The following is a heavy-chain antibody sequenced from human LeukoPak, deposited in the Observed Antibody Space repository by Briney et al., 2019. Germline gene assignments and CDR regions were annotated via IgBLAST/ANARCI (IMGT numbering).Heavy chain of an antibody. CDR1: GGSTSSGSYY. Sequence: SETLSLTCTVSGGSTSSGSYYWSWIRQPAGKGLEWIGRIYTSGSTNYNPSLKSRVTISVDTSKNQFSLKLSSVTAADTAVYYCARGHSGSYYYYFDYWGQGTLVTVSS. V-gene: IGHV4-61*02. J-gene: IGHJ4*02. CDR2: IYTSGST. CDR3: ARGHSGSYYYYFDY. D-gene: IGHD1-26*01.